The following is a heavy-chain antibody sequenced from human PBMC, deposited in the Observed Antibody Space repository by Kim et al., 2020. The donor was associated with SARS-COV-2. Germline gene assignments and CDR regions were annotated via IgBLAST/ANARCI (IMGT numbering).Heavy chain of an antibody. CDR2: ISGSGGST. Sequence: GGSLRLSCAASGFTFTSYAMSWVRQAPGKGLEWVSAISGSGGSTYYADSVKGRFTISRDNSKNTLYLQMNSLRAEDTAVYYCAKDSLEESRLVSPSDGMDVWGQRTTVTVSS. CDR3: AKDSLEESRLVSPSDGMDV. V-gene: IGHV3-23*01. D-gene: IGHD6-19*01. CDR1: GFTFTSYA. J-gene: IGHJ6*02.